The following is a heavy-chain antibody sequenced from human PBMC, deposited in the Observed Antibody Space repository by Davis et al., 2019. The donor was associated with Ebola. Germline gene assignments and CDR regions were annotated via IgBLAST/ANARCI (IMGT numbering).Heavy chain of an antibody. V-gene: IGHV3-30*04. Sequence: GESLKISCAASGFTFSSYAMHWVRQAPGKGLEWVAVISYDGSNKYYADSVKGRFTNSRDNSKNTLYLQMNSLRAEDTAVYYCARERGQLAALGGYWGQGTLVTVSS. D-gene: IGHD6-6*01. CDR3: ARERGQLAALGGY. CDR2: ISYDGSNK. J-gene: IGHJ4*02. CDR1: GFTFSSYA.